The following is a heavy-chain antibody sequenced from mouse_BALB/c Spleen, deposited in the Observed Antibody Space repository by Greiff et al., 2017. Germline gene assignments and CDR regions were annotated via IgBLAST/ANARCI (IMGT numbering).Heavy chain of an antibody. Sequence: VQLKESGPGLVKPSQSLSLTCTVTGYSITSDYAWNWIRQFPGNKLEWMGYISYSGSTSYNPSLKSRISITRDTSKNQFFLQLNSVTTEDTATYYCARSDYDYLDYWGQGTTLTVSS. D-gene: IGHD2-4*01. CDR1: GYSITSDYA. J-gene: IGHJ2*01. CDR3: ARSDYDYLDY. CDR2: ISYSGST. V-gene: IGHV3-2*02.